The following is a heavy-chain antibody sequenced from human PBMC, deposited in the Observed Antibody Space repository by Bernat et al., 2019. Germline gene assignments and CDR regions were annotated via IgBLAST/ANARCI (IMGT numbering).Heavy chain of an antibody. CDR1: GFTFSSYA. V-gene: IGHV3-30*04. Sequence: QVQLVESGGGVVQPGRSLRLSCAASGFTFSSYAMHWVRQAPGKGLEWVALISYDGNNKFYGDSVKGRFTISRDNSKNTLYLQMYSLRAEDTAVYYCAKAWGESTSRHMGWNYGMDVWGQGTTVTVSS. J-gene: IGHJ6*02. CDR2: ISYDGNNK. D-gene: IGHD2-2*01. CDR3: AKAWGESTSRHMGWNYGMDV.